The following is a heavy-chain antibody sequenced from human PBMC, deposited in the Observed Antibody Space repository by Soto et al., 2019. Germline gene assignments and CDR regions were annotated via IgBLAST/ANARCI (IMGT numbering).Heavy chain of an antibody. V-gene: IGHV4-34*01. CDR3: ARGGRLDTAMACDY. CDR2: INHSGST. CDR1: GGSCSGDY. J-gene: IGHJ4*02. D-gene: IGHD5-18*01. Sequence: LXLTFAFYGGSCSGDYWSWIRQPPGKGLEWIGEINHSGSTNCNPSLKSRVTISVDTSKNQFSLKLSSVTAADTAVYYCARGGRLDTAMACDYWGQGTLVTVYS.